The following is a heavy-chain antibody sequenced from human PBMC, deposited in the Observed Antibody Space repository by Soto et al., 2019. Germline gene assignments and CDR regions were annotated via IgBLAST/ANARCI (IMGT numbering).Heavy chain of an antibody. J-gene: IGHJ4*02. D-gene: IGHD3-22*01. V-gene: IGHV4-34*02. Sequence: QVQLQQWGAGLLKPSQTLSLTCAVYGGSFSGYYWSWIRQSPGKGLEWIGEINHGGSSNYNPSLKSRVTISVDTSKNQFSLKLSSVTAADTAVYYCARGITTKVVQTDAPYKYSFDSLGRGTLVTGSS. CDR3: ARGITTKVVQTDAPYKYSFDS. CDR1: GGSFSGYY. CDR2: INHGGSS.